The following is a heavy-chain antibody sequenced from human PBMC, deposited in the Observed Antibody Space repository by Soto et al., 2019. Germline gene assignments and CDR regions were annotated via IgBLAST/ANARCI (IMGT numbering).Heavy chain of an antibody. Sequence: RASVKVSCKASGGTFSSYAISWVRQAPGQGLEWMGGIIPIFGTANYAQKFQGRVTITANESTSTAYMDLSSLRSEDTAYYCCLRDAGYCSGGSCLNWFDPWGQGTLVTVSS. V-gene: IGHV1-69*13. CDR2: IIPIFGTA. J-gene: IGHJ5*02. CDR3: LRDAGYCSGGSCLNWFDP. CDR1: GGTFSSYA. D-gene: IGHD2-15*01.